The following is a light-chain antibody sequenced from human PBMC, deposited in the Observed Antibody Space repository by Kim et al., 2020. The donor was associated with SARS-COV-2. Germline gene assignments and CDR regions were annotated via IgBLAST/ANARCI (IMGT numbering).Light chain of an antibody. Sequence: AIRMTQSPSSLYASTGDRVTITCRASQGISSYLAWYQQKPGKAPKLLIYAASTLQSGVPSRFSGSGSGTDFTLTISCLQSEDFATYYCQQYYSYPYTFGQGTKLEI. V-gene: IGKV1-8*01. CDR1: QGISSY. J-gene: IGKJ2*01. CDR3: QQYYSYPYT. CDR2: AAS.